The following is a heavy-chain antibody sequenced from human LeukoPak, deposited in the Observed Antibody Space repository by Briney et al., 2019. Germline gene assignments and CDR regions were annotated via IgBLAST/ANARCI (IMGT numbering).Heavy chain of an antibody. CDR1: GFTFSSYG. CDR3: AKDGQQLVKLGPDWYFDL. Sequence: PGGSLRLSCAASGFTFSSYGMHWVRQAPGKGLEWVAVISYDGSNKYYADSVKGRFTISRDNSKNTLYLQMNSLRAEDTAVYYCAKDGQQLVKLGPDWYFDLWGRGTLVTVSS. D-gene: IGHD6-13*01. V-gene: IGHV3-30*18. J-gene: IGHJ2*01. CDR2: ISYDGSNK.